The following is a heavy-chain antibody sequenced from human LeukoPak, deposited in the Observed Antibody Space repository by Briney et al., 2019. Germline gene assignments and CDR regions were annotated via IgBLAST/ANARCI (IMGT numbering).Heavy chain of an antibody. J-gene: IGHJ4*02. CDR3: ARFRCGGDCHSDF. V-gene: IGHV5-51*01. CDR1: GYTFVDYW. D-gene: IGHD2-21*02. Sequence: GESLKISCRGSGYTFVDYWSGWVRQMPGKGLEWIGFIYPSDSDTRYSPSFQGQVTISADATMNTAFLQWSSLKASDTAIYYCARFRCGGDCHSDFWGQGTLVTVSS. CDR2: IYPSDSDT.